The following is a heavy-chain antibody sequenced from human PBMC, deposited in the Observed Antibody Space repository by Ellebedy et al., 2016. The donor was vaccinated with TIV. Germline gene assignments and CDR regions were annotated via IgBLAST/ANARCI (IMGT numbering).Heavy chain of an antibody. CDR2: ISGDGGST. CDR3: AADRSSSWYFY. V-gene: IGHV3-23*01. CDR1: GFTFSSYA. Sequence: PGGSLRLSCAASGFTFSSYAMSWVRRAPGKGLEWVSAISGDGGSTYYEDSVKGRFTISRDNSKNTLYLQMHSLRAEDTALYYCAADRSSSWYFYWGQGTLVTVSS. J-gene: IGHJ4*02. D-gene: IGHD6-13*01.